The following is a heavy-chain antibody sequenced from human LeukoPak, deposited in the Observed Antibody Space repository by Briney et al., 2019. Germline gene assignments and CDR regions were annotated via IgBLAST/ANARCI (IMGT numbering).Heavy chain of an antibody. CDR3: ARGGGYASPIGY. V-gene: IGHV4-59*01. J-gene: IGHJ4*02. CDR1: GFTISSYY. Sequence: WETLTLTCTASGFTISSYYRSWIRQPPGKGLEWIAYIYHSGSTNYNPYLKNRVTTSVRESTKQSSLQLSSVTAADTAVYYCARGGGYASPIGYWGQGALVTVSS. CDR2: IYHSGST. D-gene: IGHD5-12*01.